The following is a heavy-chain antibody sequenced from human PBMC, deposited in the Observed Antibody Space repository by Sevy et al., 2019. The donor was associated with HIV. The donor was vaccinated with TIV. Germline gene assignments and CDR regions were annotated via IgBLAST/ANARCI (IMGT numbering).Heavy chain of an antibody. Sequence: GGSLRLSCAASGLTFSKYSMSWVRQTPGKGLEWVSTLSFGCGEINYADSVKGRFTISRDNSKSSVYLQMNNLRPEDTAVYYCAREGCTKPHDYWGQGTLVTVSS. CDR1: GLTFSKYS. V-gene: IGHV3-23*01. CDR2: LSFGCGEI. CDR3: AREGCTKPHDY. J-gene: IGHJ4*02. D-gene: IGHD2-8*01.